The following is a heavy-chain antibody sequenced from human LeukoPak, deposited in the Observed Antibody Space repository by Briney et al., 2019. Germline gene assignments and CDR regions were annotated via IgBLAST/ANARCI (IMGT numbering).Heavy chain of an antibody. CDR3: AKGSWDLDY. J-gene: IGHJ4*02. Sequence: GGSLRLSCVASGFTFSSYAMSWVRQAPGKGLEWVSAISGSGGSKYYADSVKGRFTISRDNSKNTLYLQMNSLRAGDTAVYYCAKGSWDLDYWGQGTLVTVSS. CDR1: GFTFSSYA. V-gene: IGHV3-23*01. CDR2: ISGSGGSK. D-gene: IGHD1-26*01.